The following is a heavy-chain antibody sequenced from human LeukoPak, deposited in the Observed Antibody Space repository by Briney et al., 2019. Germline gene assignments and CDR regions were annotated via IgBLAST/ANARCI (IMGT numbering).Heavy chain of an antibody. CDR3: ARASSGGAFDI. V-gene: IGHV3-21*01. J-gene: IGHJ3*02. CDR2: ISSSSSYI. CDR1: GFTFRTYS. D-gene: IGHD4-23*01. Sequence: GGSLRLSCAASGFTFRTYSVNWVRQAPGKGLEWVSSISSSSSYIYYADSVKGRFTISRDNAKNSLYLQMNSLRAEDTAVYYCARASSGGAFDIWSQGTMVTVSS.